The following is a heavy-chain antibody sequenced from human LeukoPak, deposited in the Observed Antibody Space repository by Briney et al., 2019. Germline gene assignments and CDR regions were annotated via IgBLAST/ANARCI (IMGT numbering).Heavy chain of an antibody. V-gene: IGHV4-38-2*02. CDR2: IYHSGGT. CDR3: ASSTKGGYDSGWFDP. Sequence: SETLSLTCTVSGYSISSGYYWGWIRQPPGKGLEWIGSIYHSGGTYYNPSLKSRVTISLDASKNQFSPKLSSVTAADTAVYYCASSTKGGYDSGWFDPWGQGTLVTVSS. D-gene: IGHD5-12*01. CDR1: GYSISSGYY. J-gene: IGHJ5*02.